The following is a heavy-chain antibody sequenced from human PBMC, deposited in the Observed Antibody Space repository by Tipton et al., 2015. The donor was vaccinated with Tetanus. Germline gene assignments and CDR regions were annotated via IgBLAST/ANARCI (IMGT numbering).Heavy chain of an antibody. Sequence: LRLSCAVYGGSFSGYYWSWIRQPPGKGLEWIGEINHSGSTNYNPSLKSRVTISVDTSKNQFSLKLSSVTAADTAVYYCARGPTFGGVIVIRGFDYWGQGTLVTVSS. V-gene: IGHV4-34*01. CDR3: ARGPTFGGVIVIRGFDY. CDR1: GGSFSGYY. D-gene: IGHD3-16*02. J-gene: IGHJ4*02. CDR2: INHSGST.